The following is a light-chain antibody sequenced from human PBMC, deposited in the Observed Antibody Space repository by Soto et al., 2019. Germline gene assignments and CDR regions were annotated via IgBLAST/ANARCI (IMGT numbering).Light chain of an antibody. CDR1: RGYSTYA. J-gene: IGLJ3*02. V-gene: IGLV4-69*01. Sequence: QPVLTQSPSASASLGASVKLTCTLSRGYSTYAIAWHQQQSEKGPRFLMKINYDGTHSKGDGFFDRFSGSSSGAERHLTISSLQSEDEADYYCQSLGTGIQVFGGGTQLTVL. CDR3: QSLGTGIQV. CDR2: INYDGTH.